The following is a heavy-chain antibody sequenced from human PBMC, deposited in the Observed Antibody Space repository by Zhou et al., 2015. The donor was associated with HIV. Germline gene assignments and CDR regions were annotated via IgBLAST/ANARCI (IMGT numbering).Heavy chain of an antibody. Sequence: QVQLVQSGAELRKPGSSVKVSCKTSGAPFNTFALNWVRQAPGQGPEWMGTITPMFGTADYARKFQGRVSITADTSTRTGYMELNSLRYEDTAVYYCARDRGGGARPAWRYFDLWGRGTLVAVSS. CDR2: ITPMFGTA. V-gene: IGHV1-69*06. CDR1: GAPFNTFA. J-gene: IGHJ2*01. D-gene: IGHD3-16*01. CDR3: ARDRGGGARPAWRYFDL.